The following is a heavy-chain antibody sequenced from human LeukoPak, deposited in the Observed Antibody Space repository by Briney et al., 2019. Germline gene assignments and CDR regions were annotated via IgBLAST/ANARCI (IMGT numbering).Heavy chain of an antibody. J-gene: IGHJ4*02. D-gene: IGHD6-19*01. V-gene: IGHV3-7*03. CDR3: TLVQVAGVFDY. Sequence: AGSLSLSCAASGGSFSSSWMSWVRQAPGKGLEWVANIKQDGSDKYYVDSVKGRFTISRDNARNSLYLQMNSLRAEDTAVYYCTLVQVAGVFDYWGQGTLVTVSS. CDR2: IKQDGSDK. CDR1: GGSFSSSW.